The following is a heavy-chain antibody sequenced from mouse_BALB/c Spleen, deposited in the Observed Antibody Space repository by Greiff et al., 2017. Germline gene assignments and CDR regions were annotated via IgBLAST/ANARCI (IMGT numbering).Heavy chain of an antibody. J-gene: IGHJ3*01. V-gene: IGHV2-9*02. D-gene: IGHD2-14*01. Sequence: VMLVESGPGLVAPSQSLSITCTVSGFSLTSYGVHWVRQPPGKGLEWLGVIWAGGSTNYNSALMSRLSISKDNSKSQVFLKMNSLQTDDTAMYYCAREDRKTLWFAYWGQGTLVTVSA. CDR1: GFSLTSYG. CDR3: AREDRKTLWFAY. CDR2: IWAGGST.